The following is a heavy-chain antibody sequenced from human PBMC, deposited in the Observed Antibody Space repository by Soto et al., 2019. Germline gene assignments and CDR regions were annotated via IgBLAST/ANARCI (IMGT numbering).Heavy chain of an antibody. CDR2: FIPILDMA. J-gene: IGHJ4*02. CDR3: AITYCRDNSCPRDFDF. V-gene: IGHV1-69*02. CDR1: GGTFNTYT. Sequence: QVQVVHSGAEVKKPASSVKVSCKPSGGTFNTYTVNWVRLAPGHGLEWMGRFIPILDMANYAQKFQDRVTITADRSTFTASMELNSLPSDDTAVYYCAITYCRDNSCPRDFDFWGPGTRVTVSS. D-gene: IGHD2-21*01.